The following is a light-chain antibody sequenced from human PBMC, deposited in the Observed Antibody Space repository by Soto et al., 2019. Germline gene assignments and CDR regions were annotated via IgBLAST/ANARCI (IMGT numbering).Light chain of an antibody. CDR2: EVS. J-gene: IGLJ1*01. Sequence: ALTQPASVSGSPGQSITISSSGTSRDVGNYKYVSWYQQHPGKSPKLMIYEVSNRPSGVSNRFSGSKSGNTASLTISGRQAEDETDYYCFSYTSSGTYVFGTGTKVTAL. CDR3: FSYTSSGTYV. V-gene: IGLV2-14*01. CDR1: SRDVGNYKY.